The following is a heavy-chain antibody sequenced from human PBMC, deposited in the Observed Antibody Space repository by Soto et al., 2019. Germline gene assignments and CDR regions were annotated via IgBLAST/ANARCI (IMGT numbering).Heavy chain of an antibody. CDR1: GGTFSSYT. V-gene: IGHV1-69*02. D-gene: IGHD3-10*01. J-gene: IGHJ5*02. Sequence: QVQLVQSGAEVKKPGSSVKVSCKASGGTFSSYTISWVRQAPGQGLEWMGRIIPILGIANYAQKFQGRVTITADKSTSTAYMELSSLRSEDTAVYYCLYGSWNREYWFDPWGQGTLVTVSS. CDR3: LYGSWNREYWFDP. CDR2: IIPILGIA.